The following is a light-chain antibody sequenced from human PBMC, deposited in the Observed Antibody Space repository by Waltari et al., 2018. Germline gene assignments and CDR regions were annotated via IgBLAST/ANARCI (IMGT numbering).Light chain of an antibody. V-gene: IGKV1-9*01. CDR2: GAS. Sequence: DIQMTQSPSSLSASVGDRVTITCRASQDISTSLTWYQQKPGKAPDLLIYGASNLQSGVPSRFSGSGSGTEFTLTISSLQPEDFATYSCQQVKSFPLTFGGGTKVEVK. CDR1: QDISTS. CDR3: QQVKSFPLT. J-gene: IGKJ4*01.